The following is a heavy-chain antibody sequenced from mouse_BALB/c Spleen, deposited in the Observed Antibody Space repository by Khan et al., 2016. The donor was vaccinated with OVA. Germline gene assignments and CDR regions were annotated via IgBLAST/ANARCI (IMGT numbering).Heavy chain of an antibody. CDR2: ISSGGDYT. V-gene: IGHV5-6*01. J-gene: IGHJ3*01. D-gene: IGHD4-1*01. CDR3: ASHLTGSFTY. Sequence: EVELVESGGDLVKPGGSLKVSCAASGFTFSAYSMSWVRQTPDKRLEWVATISSGGDYTYYPANGRGRFTISRDNAKNTLYLQMSSLKSEDTAMYYCASHLTGSFTYWGQGTLVTVSA. CDR1: GFTFSAYS.